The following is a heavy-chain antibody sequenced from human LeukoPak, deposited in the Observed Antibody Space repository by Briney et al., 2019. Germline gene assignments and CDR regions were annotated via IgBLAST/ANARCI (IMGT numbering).Heavy chain of an antibody. D-gene: IGHD6-6*01. CDR2: IIPIFGTA. Sequence: SVKVSFKASGGTFSIYAISWVRQAPGQGLEWMGGIIPIFGTANYAQKFQGRVTITADESTSTAYMELSSLRSEDTAVYYCARSSLDSSSSEFDYWGQGTLVTVSS. V-gene: IGHV1-69*13. CDR3: ARSSLDSSSSEFDY. J-gene: IGHJ4*02. CDR1: GGTFSIYA.